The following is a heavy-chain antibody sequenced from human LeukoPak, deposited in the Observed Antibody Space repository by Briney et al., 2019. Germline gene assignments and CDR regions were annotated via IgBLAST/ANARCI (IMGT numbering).Heavy chain of an antibody. CDR1: GFTFSSYA. V-gene: IGHV3-23*01. D-gene: IGHD2-8*01. CDR3: AKEPSYCTNGVCYSRVFDR. J-gene: IGHJ5*02. CDR2: ISGSGDGT. Sequence: GGSLRLSCAASGFTFSSYAMSWARQAPGKGLEWVLVISGSGDGTYYADSVKGRFTISRDNSKNTLYLQMSGLRAEDTAVYYCAKEPSYCTNGVCYSRVFDRWGQGTLVTVSS.